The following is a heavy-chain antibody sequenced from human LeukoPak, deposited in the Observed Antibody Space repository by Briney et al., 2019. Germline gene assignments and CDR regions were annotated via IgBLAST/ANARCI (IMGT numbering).Heavy chain of an antibody. J-gene: IGHJ4*02. CDR1: GGSISSSSYY. V-gene: IGHV4-39*01. D-gene: IGHD2-2*01. Sequence: SETLSLTCSVSGGSISSSSYYWGWIRQPPGEGREWIGSIHDSGSTYYNPSLKSRVTISVDTSKNQFSLKLSSVTAADTAVYYCYICSSTSCYRYWGQGTLVTVSS. CDR2: IHDSGST. CDR3: YICSSTSCYRY.